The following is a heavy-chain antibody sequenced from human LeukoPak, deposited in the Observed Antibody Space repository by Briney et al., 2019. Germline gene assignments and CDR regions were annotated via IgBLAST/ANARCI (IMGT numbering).Heavy chain of an antibody. CDR3: AKDTVYDFWSGYQYNWFDP. CDR2: INWNGGST. J-gene: IGHJ5*02. CDR1: GFTFDDYG. V-gene: IGHV3-20*04. Sequence: GGSLRLSCAASGFTFDDYGMSWVRPAPGKGLEWVSGINWNGGSTGYADSVKGRFTISRDNSKNTLYLQMNSLRAEDTAVYYCAKDTVYDFWSGYQYNWFDPWGQGTLVTVSS. D-gene: IGHD3-3*01.